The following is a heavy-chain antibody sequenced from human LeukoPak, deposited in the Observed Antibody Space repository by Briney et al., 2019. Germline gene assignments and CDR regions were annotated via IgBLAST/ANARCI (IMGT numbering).Heavy chain of an antibody. J-gene: IGHJ4*01. D-gene: IGHD6-19*01. CDR2: IDSSGTT. CDR3: ATGGYSAWCDY. Sequence: PSETLSLTCSVSDDSINTYFWSWIRQPAGKGLEWIGRIDSSGTTSLNPSLKSRVTISQDKSKKQFSLKLSSVTAADTAVYYCATGGYSAWCDYWGHGTQVIVSS. V-gene: IGHV4-4*07. CDR1: DDSINTYF.